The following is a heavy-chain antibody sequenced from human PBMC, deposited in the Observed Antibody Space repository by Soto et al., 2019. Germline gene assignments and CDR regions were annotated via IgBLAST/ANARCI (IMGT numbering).Heavy chain of an antibody. V-gene: IGHV4-4*07. Sequence: SETLSLTCTVSGGSISSDYWSWIRQPAGKGLEWIGRIYISENTHYNPSLRSRVSMSLDTYKNQLSLNLSSVTAAETAVYYCARGVGRSSWTSFDSWGQGTLVTXS. CDR2: IYISENT. CDR3: ARGVGRSSWTSFDS. J-gene: IGHJ4*02. CDR1: GGSISSDY. D-gene: IGHD6-13*01.